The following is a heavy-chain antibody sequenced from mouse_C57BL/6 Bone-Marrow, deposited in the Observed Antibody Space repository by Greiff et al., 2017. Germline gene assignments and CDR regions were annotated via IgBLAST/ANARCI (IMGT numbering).Heavy chain of an antibody. D-gene: IGHD2-4*01. CDR3: ARSGLRRVRDCAY. Sequence: QVQLQQPGAELVRPGASVKMSCKASGYTFTSYWITWVKQRPGQGLEWIGDIYPGSGSTNYNEKFKSKATLTVVTSSSTAYMQLSSLTSEDSAVYYCARSGLRRVRDCAYWGQGTTLTVSA. CDR2: IYPGSGST. CDR1: GYTFTSYW. J-gene: IGHJ2*01. V-gene: IGHV1-55*01.